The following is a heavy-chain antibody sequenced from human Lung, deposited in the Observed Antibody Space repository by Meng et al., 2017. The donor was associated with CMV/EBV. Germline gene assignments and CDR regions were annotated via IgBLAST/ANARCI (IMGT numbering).Heavy chain of an antibody. CDR1: GDSIPNHNW. CDR3: LRRSGGSV. Sequence: QVQLRCPGPARVKPSETRSLTCAVSGDSIPNHNWWAWVRQPPGKGLEWIGEIPHRGSSAYNPSLKSRVSMSIDKSKNQFSLKLTSVTAADTAVYHCLRRSGGSVWGQGTLVTVSS. J-gene: IGHJ1*01. V-gene: IGHV4-4*02. CDR2: IPHRGSS. D-gene: IGHD3-10*01.